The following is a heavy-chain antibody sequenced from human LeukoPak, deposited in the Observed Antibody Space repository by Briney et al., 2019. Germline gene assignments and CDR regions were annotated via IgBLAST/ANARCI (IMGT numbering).Heavy chain of an antibody. Sequence: PSETLSLTCTVSGDSISSSSYFWGWIRQPPGKGLEWIGHIHFSGNTYYIPSLKSRLTMPVDTSKNQFSLNLSSVTAADAAVYYCATRRDGYTYFDYWGQGTLVSVSS. CDR2: IHFSGNT. CDR1: GDSISSSSYF. D-gene: IGHD5-24*01. CDR3: ATRRDGYTYFDY. J-gene: IGHJ4*02. V-gene: IGHV4-39*01.